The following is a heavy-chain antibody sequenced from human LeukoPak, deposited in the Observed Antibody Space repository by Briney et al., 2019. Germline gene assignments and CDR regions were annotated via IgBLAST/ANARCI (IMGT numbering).Heavy chain of an antibody. V-gene: IGHV4-39*01. CDR3: ARSLHISAPFDV. CDR2: VYYSGST. D-gene: IGHD2-21*01. J-gene: IGHJ4*02. Sequence: PSETLSLTCTVSGGSISSSSYSWGWIRQPPGKGLEWIGIVYYSGSTYYNPSLKSRVTISVDTSKNQFSLKLSSLTAADTAVYYCARSLHISAPFDVWGQGTLVTVSS. CDR1: GGSISSSSYS.